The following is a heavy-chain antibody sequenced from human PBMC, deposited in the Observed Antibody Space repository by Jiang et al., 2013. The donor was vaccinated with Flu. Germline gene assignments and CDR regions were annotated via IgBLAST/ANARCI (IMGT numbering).Heavy chain of an antibody. Sequence: QLLESGGGLVQPGGSLRLSCAASGFSFSIYWMSWVRQAPGKGLEWVANVNQDGSETYYVDSVKGRFTISRDNTKNSLYLQMNSLRAEDTAVYYCARYFSGGSCFDYWGQGTLVTVSS. CDR2: VNQDGSET. J-gene: IGHJ4*02. CDR3: ARYFSGGSCFDY. V-gene: IGHV3-7*03. D-gene: IGHD2-15*01. CDR1: GFSFSIYW.